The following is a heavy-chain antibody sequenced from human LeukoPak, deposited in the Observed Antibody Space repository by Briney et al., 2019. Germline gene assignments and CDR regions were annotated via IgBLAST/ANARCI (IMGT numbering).Heavy chain of an antibody. V-gene: IGHV4-30-2*01. J-gene: IGHJ5*02. CDR2: IYHSGST. CDR1: GGSISSGGYS. D-gene: IGHD2-2*01. Sequence: SETLCLTCAVSGGSISSGGYSWSWIRQPPGKGLEWIGYIYHSGSTYYNPSLKSRVTISVDRSKNQFSLKLSSVTAADTAVYYCARVVGYCSSTSCLNWFDPWGQGTPVTVSS. CDR3: ARVVGYCSSTSCLNWFDP.